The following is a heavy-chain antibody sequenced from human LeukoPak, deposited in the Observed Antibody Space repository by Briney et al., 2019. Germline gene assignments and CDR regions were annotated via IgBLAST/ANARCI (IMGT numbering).Heavy chain of an antibody. J-gene: IGHJ4*02. CDR1: GGSISSYY. D-gene: IGHD2-15*01. V-gene: IGHV4-39*01. Sequence: SETLSLTCTVSGGSISSYYWGWIRQPPGKGLEWIGSFYYTGSTYYNPSLKSRVTISVDTSKNQFSLKLSSVTAADTAVYYCARRLGYCSGSSCSYFDYWGQGTLVPVSS. CDR2: FYYTGST. CDR3: ARRLGYCSGSSCSYFDY.